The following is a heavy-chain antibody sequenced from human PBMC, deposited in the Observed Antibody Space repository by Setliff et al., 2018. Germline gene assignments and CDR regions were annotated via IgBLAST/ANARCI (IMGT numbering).Heavy chain of an antibody. CDR1: GGSFSGYY. J-gene: IGHJ4*02. D-gene: IGHD3-3*01. V-gene: IGHV4-34*01. Sequence: NPSETLSLTCAVYGGSFSGYYWSWIRQPPGKGLEWIGEINHSGSTNYNPSLKSRVTISVDTSKNQFSLKLSSVTAADTAVYYCARKYNFWSGYIDYWGQGTLVTVSS. CDR3: ARKYNFWSGYIDY. CDR2: INHSGST.